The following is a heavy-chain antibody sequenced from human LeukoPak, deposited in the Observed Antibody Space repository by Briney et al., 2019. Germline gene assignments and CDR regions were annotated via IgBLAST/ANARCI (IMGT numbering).Heavy chain of an antibody. D-gene: IGHD2-21*01. V-gene: IGHV3-30*02. CDR1: GSTFSNYA. Sequence: PGGSLRLSCAASGSTFSNYAMRWVRQAPGKGLEWVGFIRNDGDVIYYAESVKGRFTISRDNSKNTVYLQLNSLRAEDTAVYYCAKDLMSIKTLIPWDDWGQGTLVTVSP. CDR2: IRNDGDVI. CDR3: AKDLMSIKTLIPWDD. J-gene: IGHJ4*02.